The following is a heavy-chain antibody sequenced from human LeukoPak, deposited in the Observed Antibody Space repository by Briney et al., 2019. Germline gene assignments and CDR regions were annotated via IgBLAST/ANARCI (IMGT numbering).Heavy chain of an antibody. CDR1: GFTFSSYD. CDR3: ARARGIAAAGWAYYYYMDV. D-gene: IGHD6-13*01. J-gene: IGHJ6*03. V-gene: IGHV3-13*01. CDR2: IGTAGDT. Sequence: PGGSLRLSCAASGFTFSSYDMHWVRQATGKGLEWVSAIGTAGDTYYPGSVKGRFTISRENAKNSLYLQMNSLRAGDTAVYYCARARGIAAAGWAYYYYMDVWGKRTTVTISS.